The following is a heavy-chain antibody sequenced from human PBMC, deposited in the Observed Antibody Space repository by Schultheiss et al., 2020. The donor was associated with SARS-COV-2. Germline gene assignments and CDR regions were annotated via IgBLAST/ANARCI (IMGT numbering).Heavy chain of an antibody. CDR2: IYYSGST. D-gene: IGHD2-2*01. V-gene: IGHV4-39*01. J-gene: IGHJ6*02. Sequence: SETLSLTCTVSGGSISSSSYYWGWIRQPPGKGLEWIGSIYYSGSTYYNPSLKSRVTISVDTSKNQFSLKLSSVTAADTAVYYCASQSHSQLGYGMDVWGQGTTVTVSS. CDR1: GGSISSSSYY. CDR3: ASQSHSQLGYGMDV.